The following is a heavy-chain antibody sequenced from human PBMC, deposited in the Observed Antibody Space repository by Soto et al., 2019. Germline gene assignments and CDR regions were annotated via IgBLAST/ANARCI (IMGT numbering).Heavy chain of an antibody. V-gene: IGHV1-18*04. Sequence: AASVKVSCKASGYTFTSYGISWVRQAPGQGLEWMGWISAYNGNTNYAQKLQGRVTMTTDTSTSTAYMELRSLRSDDTAVYYCARDLREWLRLVYYYYGMDVWGQGTTVTVSS. CDR3: ARDLREWLRLVYYYYGMDV. D-gene: IGHD5-12*01. J-gene: IGHJ6*02. CDR1: GYTFTSYG. CDR2: ISAYNGNT.